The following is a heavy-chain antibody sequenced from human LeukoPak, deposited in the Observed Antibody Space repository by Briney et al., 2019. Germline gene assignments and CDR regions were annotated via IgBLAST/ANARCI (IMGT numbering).Heavy chain of an antibody. V-gene: IGHV3-23*01. J-gene: IGHJ3*02. CDR2: ISGSGGST. CDR1: RFTFRNYA. CDR3: AKGRGYCSSTSCYERDYAFDI. D-gene: IGHD2-2*01. Sequence: GGSLRLSCVGSRFTFRNYAMHWVRQAPGKGLEWVSAISGSGGSTYYADSVKGRFTISRDNSKNTLYLQMNSLRAEDTAVYYCAKGRGYCSSTSCYERDYAFDIWGQGTMVTVSS.